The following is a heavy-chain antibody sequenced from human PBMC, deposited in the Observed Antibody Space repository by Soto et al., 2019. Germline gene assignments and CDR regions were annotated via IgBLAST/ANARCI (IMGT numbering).Heavy chain of an antibody. Sequence: QVQLVQSGAEVKKPGSSVKVSCTASGGTFSSYAISWVRQAPGQGLEWMGGLIPIIGTANYAQKFQGRVTITADESASTAYMELSSMRSEDTAVYYCARSPVFNWNYHPPSNWFHPWGQGTLVTVSS. V-gene: IGHV1-69*01. CDR1: GGTFSSYA. D-gene: IGHD1-7*01. CDR3: ARSPVFNWNYHPPSNWFHP. J-gene: IGHJ5*02. CDR2: LIPIIGTA.